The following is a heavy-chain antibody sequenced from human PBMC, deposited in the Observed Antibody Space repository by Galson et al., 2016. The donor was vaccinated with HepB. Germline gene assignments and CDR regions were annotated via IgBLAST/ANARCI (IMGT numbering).Heavy chain of an antibody. CDR2: IYYSGST. D-gene: IGHD3-16*01. CDR3: SSALGSYTATYTYYYGMVV. Sequence: SETLSLTCTVSGGSINSSIYYWGWIRQPPGKGLEWIGNIYYSGSTYYNPPLKSRVTISVDTSKNQFSLRLSSVTAADTAIYYCSSALGSYTATYTYYYGMVVWGQGTTVTVSS. J-gene: IGHJ6*02. V-gene: IGHV4-39*01. CDR1: GGSINSSIYY.